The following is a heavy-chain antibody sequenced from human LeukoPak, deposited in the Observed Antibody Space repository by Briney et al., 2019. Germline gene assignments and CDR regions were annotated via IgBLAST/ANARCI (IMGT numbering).Heavy chain of an antibody. Sequence: GGSLRLSCAASGLTVSSNCMSWVRQAPGKGLEWVSIIYSGGSTYYADSVKGRFTISRDTSKNTLYLQMNSLRAEDTAVYYCASKDPYDSRAYLLDYWGQGTLVTVSS. J-gene: IGHJ4*02. V-gene: IGHV3-66*01. CDR2: IYSGGST. CDR3: ASKDPYDSRAYLLDY. CDR1: GLTVSSNC. D-gene: IGHD3-22*01.